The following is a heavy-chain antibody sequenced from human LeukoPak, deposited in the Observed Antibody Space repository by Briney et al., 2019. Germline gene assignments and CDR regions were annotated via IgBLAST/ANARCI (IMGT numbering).Heavy chain of an antibody. CDR2: IGSSSSYI. CDR3: ARQGIAVGDAFDI. Sequence: SGGSLRLSCAASGFTFSSYSMNWVRQAPGKGLEWVSSIGSSSSYIYYADSVKGRFTISRDNAKNSLYLQMNSLRAEDTAVYYCARQGIAVGDAFDIWGQGTMVTVSS. V-gene: IGHV3-21*01. CDR1: GFTFSSYS. D-gene: IGHD6-19*01. J-gene: IGHJ3*02.